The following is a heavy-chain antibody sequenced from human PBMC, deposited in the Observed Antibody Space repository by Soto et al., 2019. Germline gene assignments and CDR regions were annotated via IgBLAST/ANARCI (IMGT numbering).Heavy chain of an antibody. Sequence: PGGSLRLSCAASGFTVSSNYMSWVRQAPGKGLEWVSVIYSGGSTYYADSVKGRFTISRHNSKNTLYLQMNSLRAEDTAVYYCARGMGYSYGYGNYYYMDVWGKGTTVTVS. J-gene: IGHJ6*03. CDR2: IYSGGST. D-gene: IGHD5-18*01. CDR1: GFTVSSNY. CDR3: ARGMGYSYGYGNYYYMDV. V-gene: IGHV3-53*04.